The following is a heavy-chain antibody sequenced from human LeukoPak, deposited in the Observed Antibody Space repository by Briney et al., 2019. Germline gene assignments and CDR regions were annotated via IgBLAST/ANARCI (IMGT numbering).Heavy chain of an antibody. D-gene: IGHD2/OR15-2a*01. CDR3: ARDPTLAGYFDY. J-gene: IGHJ4*02. V-gene: IGHV4-4*02. CDR1: GGSISSSNW. Sequence: SETLSLTCTVSGGSISSSNWWSWVRQPPGKGLEWIGEIYHSGSTNYNPSLKSRVTISVDKSKNQFSLKLSSVTAADTAVYYCARDPTLAGYFDYWGQGTLVTVSS. CDR2: IYHSGST.